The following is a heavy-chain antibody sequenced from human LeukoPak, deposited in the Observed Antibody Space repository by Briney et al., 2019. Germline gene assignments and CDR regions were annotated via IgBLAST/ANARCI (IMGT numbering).Heavy chain of an antibody. CDR1: GYTFTSYS. J-gene: IGHJ4*02. D-gene: IGHD5-24*01. V-gene: IGHV1-46*01. CDR2: LYPSSGGT. Sequence: ASVTLSCKASGYTFTSYSINWVRQAPGHWLEGMGMLYPSSGGTVYAQKFQSRVTMTRDTSTSTVYMELSSLESADTAVYYCAIGRGWQQSDYWGQGTLVTVSS. CDR3: AIGRGWQQSDY.